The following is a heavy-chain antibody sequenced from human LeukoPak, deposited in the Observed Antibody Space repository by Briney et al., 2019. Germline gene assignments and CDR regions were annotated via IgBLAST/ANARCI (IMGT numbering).Heavy chain of an antibody. J-gene: IGHJ1*01. D-gene: IGHD3-10*01. CDR2: IYYSGST. V-gene: IGHV4-59*08. CDR3: ARHGFAGAFQH. CDR1: GGSISSYY. Sequence: SETLSLTCTVSGGSISSYYWSWIRQPPGKGLEWIGYIYYSGSTNYNPSLKSRVIVSVDTSKNQFSLKLTSVTAADTAVYYCARHGFAGAFQHWGQGTLVTVSS.